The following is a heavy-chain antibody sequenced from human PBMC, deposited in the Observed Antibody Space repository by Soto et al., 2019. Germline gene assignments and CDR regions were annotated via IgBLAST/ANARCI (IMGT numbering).Heavy chain of an antibody. J-gene: IGHJ5*02. V-gene: IGHV1-69*04. CDR2: IIPILGIA. Sequence: ASVKVSCKASGGTFSSYTISWVRQAPGQGLEWMGRIIPILGIANYAQKFQGRVTITADKSTSTAYMELSSLRSEDTAVYYCARDLRDSGSYNWFDPWGQGTLVTVSS. CDR3: ARDLRDSGSYNWFDP. D-gene: IGHD1-26*01. CDR1: GGTFSSYT.